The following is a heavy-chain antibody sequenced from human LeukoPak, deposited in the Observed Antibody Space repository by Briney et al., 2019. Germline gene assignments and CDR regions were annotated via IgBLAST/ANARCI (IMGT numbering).Heavy chain of an antibody. Sequence: TGGSLRLSCAASGFTFSSFWMTWVRQAPGEGLEWVANIKQDGSEKYYVDSVRGRFTISRDNATNSLYLQMNSLRAEDTAVYYCARDLNYFDYWGQGTLVTVSS. J-gene: IGHJ4*02. CDR3: ARDLNYFDY. CDR2: IKQDGSEK. V-gene: IGHV3-7*01. CDR1: GFTFSSFW.